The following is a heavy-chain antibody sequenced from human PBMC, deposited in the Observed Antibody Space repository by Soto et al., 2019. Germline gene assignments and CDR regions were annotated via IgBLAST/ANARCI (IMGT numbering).Heavy chain of an antibody. CDR1: GFTFSSYA. Sequence: GGSLRLSCAASGFTFSSYAMSWVRQAPGKGLEWVSAISGSGGSTYYADSVKGRFTISRDNSKNTLYLQMNSLRAEDTAVYYCAKFGYCSSTSCSRSWFDPWGQGTLVTVSS. CDR3: AKFGYCSSTSCSRSWFDP. CDR2: ISGSGGST. D-gene: IGHD2-2*03. V-gene: IGHV3-23*01. J-gene: IGHJ5*02.